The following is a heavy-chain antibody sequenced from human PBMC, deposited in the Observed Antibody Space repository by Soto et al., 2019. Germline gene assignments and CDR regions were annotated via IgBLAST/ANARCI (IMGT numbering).Heavy chain of an antibody. J-gene: IGHJ5*02. V-gene: IGHV4-34*01. Sequence: SETLPLTCAVYGGSFSGYYWGWIRQPPGKGLEWIGEINHSGSTNYNPSLKSRVTISVDTSKNQFSLKLSSVTAADTAVYYCARGRSIITSFRMVIHNWFDPWGQVTLGTVSS. CDR1: GGSFSGYY. CDR3: ARGRSIITSFRMVIHNWFDP. D-gene: IGHD3-3*01. CDR2: INHSGST.